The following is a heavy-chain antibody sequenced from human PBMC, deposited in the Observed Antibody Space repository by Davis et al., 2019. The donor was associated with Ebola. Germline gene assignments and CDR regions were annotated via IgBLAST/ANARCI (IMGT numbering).Heavy chain of an antibody. CDR2: IYSGGST. CDR3: ARTNMGLNYYGMDV. D-gene: IGHD2/OR15-2a*01. J-gene: IGHJ6*02. V-gene: IGHV3-53*01. CDR1: GFTVSSNY. Sequence: PGGSLRPSCAASGFTVSSNYMSWVRQAPGKGLEWVSVIYSGGSTYYADSVKGRFTISRDNSKNTLYLQMNSLRAEDTAVYYCARTNMGLNYYGMDVWGQGTKVTVSS.